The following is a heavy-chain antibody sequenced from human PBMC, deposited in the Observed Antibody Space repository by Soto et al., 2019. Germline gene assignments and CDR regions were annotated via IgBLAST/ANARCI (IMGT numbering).Heavy chain of an antibody. V-gene: IGHV3-30-3*01. J-gene: IGHJ6*02. CDR3: ARAVLVGYSYGSHYYYYGMDV. D-gene: IGHD5-18*01. Sequence: PXGSLILSCAAAGFTFSSYAMHWVRQAPGRGLDWVAVISYDGSNKYYADSVKGRFTISRDNSKNTLYLQMNSLRAEDTAVYYCARAVLVGYSYGSHYYYYGMDVWGQGTTVTVSS. CDR2: ISYDGSNK. CDR1: GFTFSSYA.